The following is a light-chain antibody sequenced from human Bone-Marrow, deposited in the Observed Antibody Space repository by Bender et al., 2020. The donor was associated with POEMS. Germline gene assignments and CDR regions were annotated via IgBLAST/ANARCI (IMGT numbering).Light chain of an antibody. CDR3: QAWDSSTFI. J-gene: IGLJ1*01. Sequence: QSVLTQPPSASGTPGQRVTISCSGSSSNIGTNPVNWYQQLPGTAPKLLIYINNQRPSGVPERFSASRSGTSASLTISGTQVMDEADYYCQAWDSSTFIFGAGTRVSVL. CDR2: INN. CDR1: SSNIGTNP. V-gene: IGLV1-44*01.